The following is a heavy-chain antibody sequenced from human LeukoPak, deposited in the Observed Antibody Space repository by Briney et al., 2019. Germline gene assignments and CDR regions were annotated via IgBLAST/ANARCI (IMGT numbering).Heavy chain of an antibody. CDR1: GFTFSSYA. CDR2: ISGSGGIT. V-gene: IGHV3-23*01. J-gene: IGHJ5*02. Sequence: PGGSLRLSCAASGFTFSSYAMSWVRRAPGKGLEWVSVISGSGGITYYEDSVKGRFTISRDNSKNTLYLQMNSLRAEDTAVYYCARDPPYYYDSVGWFDPWGQGTLVTVSS. CDR3: ARDPPYYYDSVGWFDP. D-gene: IGHD3-22*01.